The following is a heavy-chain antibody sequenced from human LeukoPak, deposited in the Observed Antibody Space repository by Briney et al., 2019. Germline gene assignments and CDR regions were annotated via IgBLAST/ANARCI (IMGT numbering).Heavy chain of an antibody. CDR2: IYPGDSDT. D-gene: IGHD3-3*01. V-gene: IGHV5-51*01. CDR3: ARTYYDFWSGYYGRGGAAFDI. CDR1: GYSFTSYW. Sequence: GESLKISCKGSGYSFTSYWIGCVREMPGKGLEWMGIIYPGDSDTRYSPSFQGQVTISADKSISTPYLQWCSLKASDTAMYYCARTYYDFWSGYYGRGGAAFDIWGQGTMVTVSS. J-gene: IGHJ3*02.